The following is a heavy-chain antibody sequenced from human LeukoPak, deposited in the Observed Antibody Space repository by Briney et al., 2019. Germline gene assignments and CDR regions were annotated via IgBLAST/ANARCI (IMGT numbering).Heavy chain of an antibody. J-gene: IGHJ5*02. Sequence: SETLSLTCTVSGGSINDYYWSWIRQSPGKGLEWIGYIYYTGRTKYNPSVQSRVTISVDTSKNQFSLKLSSVTAADTAVYYCARGALGYCSSTSCGKNWFDPWGQGTLVTVSS. CDR1: GGSINDYY. CDR2: IYYTGRT. D-gene: IGHD2-2*01. CDR3: ARGALGYCSSTSCGKNWFDP. V-gene: IGHV4-59*12.